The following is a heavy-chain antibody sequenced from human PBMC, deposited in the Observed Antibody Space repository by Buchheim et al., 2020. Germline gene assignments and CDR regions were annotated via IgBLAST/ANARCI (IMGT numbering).Heavy chain of an antibody. V-gene: IGHV3-33*01. D-gene: IGHD3-22*01. J-gene: IGHJ4*02. Sequence: QVQLVESGGGVVQPGRSLRLSCTASGFIFSNYGMHWVRQAPGKGLEWVAVIWYDGTYQYYADSVKGRFTISRDNPGNPLYLQMNSLRAEDTAVYYCARDVLESYYYDSSGYYSFDHWGQGTL. CDR2: IWYDGTYQ. CDR1: GFIFSNYG. CDR3: ARDVLESYYYDSSGYYSFDH.